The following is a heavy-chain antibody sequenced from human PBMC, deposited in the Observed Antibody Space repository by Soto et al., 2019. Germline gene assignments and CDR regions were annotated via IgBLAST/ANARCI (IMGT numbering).Heavy chain of an antibody. V-gene: IGHV1-69*01. CDR2: IIPIFVTA. CDR3: ARPTAYSRANFYRLDY. J-gene: IGHJ4*02. CDR1: GDTFSSYA. D-gene: IGHD4-4*01. Sequence: QVQLVQSGAEVKKPGSSVKVSCKASGDTFSSYAISWVRQAPGQGLEWMGGIIPIFVTANYPQKFQGRVTITADESTSTAYMGLSSLRSEDTAVYYCARPTAYSRANFYRLDYWGQGTLVTVSS.